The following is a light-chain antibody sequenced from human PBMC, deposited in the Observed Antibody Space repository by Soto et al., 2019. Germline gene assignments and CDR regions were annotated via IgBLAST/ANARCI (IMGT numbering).Light chain of an antibody. CDR2: LNSDGSH. V-gene: IGLV4-69*01. Sequence: QPVLTQSPSASASLGASVKLTCTLSSGHSSFAIAWHQQQPEKGPRYLMKLNSDGSHSKGDGIPDRFSGSRSGAERYLTISSLQSEDEADYYCQTCGTGIRVFGGGTKLTVL. CDR1: SGHSSFA. J-gene: IGLJ2*01. CDR3: QTCGTGIRV.